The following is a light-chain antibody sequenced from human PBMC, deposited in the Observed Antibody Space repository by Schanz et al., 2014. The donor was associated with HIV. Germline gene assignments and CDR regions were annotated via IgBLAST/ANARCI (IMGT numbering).Light chain of an antibody. V-gene: IGKV3-15*01. Sequence: EIVLTQSPATLSVSPGERATLSCRASQSVSSNLAWYQQKPGQAPRLLIYGASTRATGIPARFSGSGSGTDFTLTINRLEPEDFAVYFCQYFGNSGGTFGGGTKVEIK. CDR3: QYFGNSGGT. CDR1: QSVSSN. J-gene: IGKJ4*01. CDR2: GAS.